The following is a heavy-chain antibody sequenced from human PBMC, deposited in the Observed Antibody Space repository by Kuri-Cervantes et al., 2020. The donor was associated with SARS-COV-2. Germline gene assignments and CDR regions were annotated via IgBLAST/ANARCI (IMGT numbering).Heavy chain of an antibody. V-gene: IGHV3-11*06. D-gene: IGHD4-23*01. Sequence: GESLKISCAASRFTFNKYDLIWVRQAPGKGLEWVSSISTSGGDTNYADSLKGRFTISRDNAKNTLYLQMNSLRAEDTAVYYCARAVSGGNSHYDFWGQGALVTVSS. CDR1: RFTFNKYD. CDR2: ISTSGGDT. CDR3: ARAVSGGNSHYDF. J-gene: IGHJ4*02.